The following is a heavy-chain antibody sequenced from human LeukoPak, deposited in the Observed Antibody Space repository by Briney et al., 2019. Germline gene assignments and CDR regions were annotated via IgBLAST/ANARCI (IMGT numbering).Heavy chain of an antibody. J-gene: IGHJ5*02. V-gene: IGHV1-2*02. CDR2: INPNSGGT. D-gene: IGHD2-2*03. Sequence: ASVKVSCKASGHTFSNYYMHWVRQAPGQGLEWMGWINPNSGGTNYAQKFQGRVTMTRDTSISTAYMELSRLRSDDTAVYYCARRTGYCSSTSCYAGQNWFDPWGQGTLVTVSS. CDR3: ARRTGYCSSTSCYAGQNWFDP. CDR1: GHTFSNYY.